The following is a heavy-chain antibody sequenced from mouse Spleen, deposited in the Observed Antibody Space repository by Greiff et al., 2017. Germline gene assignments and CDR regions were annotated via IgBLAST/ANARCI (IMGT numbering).Heavy chain of an antibody. Sequence: EVKLLESGPELVKPGASVKISCKASGYSFTDYNMNWVKQSNGKSLEWIGVINPNYGTTSYNQKFKGKATLTVDQSSSTAYMQLNSLTSEDSAVYYCARSRGVLKALNYAMDYWGQGTSVTVSS. J-gene: IGHJ4*01. D-gene: IGHD1-1*01. V-gene: IGHV1-39*01. CDR2: INPNYGTT. CDR1: GYSFTDYN. CDR3: ARSRGVLKALNYAMDY.